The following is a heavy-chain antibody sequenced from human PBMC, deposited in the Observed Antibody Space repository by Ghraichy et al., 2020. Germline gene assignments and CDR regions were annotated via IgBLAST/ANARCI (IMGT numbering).Heavy chain of an antibody. V-gene: IGHV3-74*01. D-gene: IGHD1-1*01. J-gene: IGHJ4*02. CDR1: GFSFSTHW. Sequence: GGSLRLSCAASGFSFSTHWMHWFRQTPGKELMWVSHINTDGSTTNYADSVKGRFTISRDNAKNTLYLQMDSLRAEDTAVYCCAKDLTWNQADYWGQGALVTVS. CDR3: AKDLTWNQADY. CDR2: INTDGSTT.